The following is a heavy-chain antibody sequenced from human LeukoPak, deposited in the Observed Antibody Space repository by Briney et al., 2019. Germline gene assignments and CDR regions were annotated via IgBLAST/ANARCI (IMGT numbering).Heavy chain of an antibody. Sequence: GGSLRLSCAASGFTFSDYYMSWIRQAPGKGLEWVSYISSSGSTIYYADSVKGRFTISRDNAKNSLYLQMNSLRAEDTAVYYCARDGRRGYYDSSGYYGGVYYFDYWGQGTLVTVSS. V-gene: IGHV3-11*04. D-gene: IGHD3-22*01. J-gene: IGHJ4*02. CDR1: GFTFSDYY. CDR2: ISSSGSTI. CDR3: ARDGRRGYYDSSGYYGGVYYFDY.